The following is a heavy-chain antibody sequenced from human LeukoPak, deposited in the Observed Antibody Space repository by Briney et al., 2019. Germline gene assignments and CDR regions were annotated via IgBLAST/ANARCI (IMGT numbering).Heavy chain of an antibody. CDR3: ARLKDDVTKFDY. D-gene: IGHD2-8*01. Sequence: PGGSLRLSCAGSGFSFSRYWMAWVRQALGKGLEWVASINQDVSRIHYVDSVKGRFTISRDNAKSSLFLQMTSLRVEDTAVYYCARLKDDVTKFDYWGQGTLVTVSS. J-gene: IGHJ4*02. V-gene: IGHV3-7*01. CDR1: GFSFSRYW. CDR2: INQDVSRI.